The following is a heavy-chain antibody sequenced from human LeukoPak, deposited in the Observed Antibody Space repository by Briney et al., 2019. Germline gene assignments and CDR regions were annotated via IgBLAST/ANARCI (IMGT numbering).Heavy chain of an antibody. J-gene: IGHJ6*03. Sequence: GGSLRLSCAASGFSFSSYRMNWVRQAPGKGLEWVSSVSNSGDYIHYADSVKGRFTISRDNAKNSLYLHMNSLRAEDTASYYCARDCCGSSHYYYYYMDVWGKGTTVTVSS. CDR2: VSNSGDYI. V-gene: IGHV3-21*04. CDR1: GFSFSSYR. D-gene: IGHD6-13*01. CDR3: ARDCCGSSHYYYYYMDV.